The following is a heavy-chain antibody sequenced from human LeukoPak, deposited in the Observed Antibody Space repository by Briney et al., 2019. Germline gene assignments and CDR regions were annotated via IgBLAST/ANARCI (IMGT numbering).Heavy chain of an antibody. CDR1: GYTFTSYD. CDR3: ARARGYYYYYYMDV. J-gene: IGHJ6*03. CDR2: MNPNRGNT. V-gene: IGHV1-8*01. Sequence: ASVKVSCKASGYTFTSYDINWVRQATGQGLEWMGWMNPNRGNTGYAQKFQGRVTMTRNTSISTAYMELSSLRSEDTAVYYCARARGYYYYYYMDVWGKGTTVTVSS.